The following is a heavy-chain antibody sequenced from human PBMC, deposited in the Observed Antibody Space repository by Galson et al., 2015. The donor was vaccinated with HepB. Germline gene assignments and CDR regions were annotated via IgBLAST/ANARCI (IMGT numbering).Heavy chain of an antibody. CDR1: GFTVSNNY. CDR2: FYSGGST. D-gene: IGHD3-10*02. Sequence: SLRLSCAASGFTVSNNYMSWVRQAPGKGLEWVSVFYSGGSTYYADSVKGRFTISIHNSKNTVYLQMNSLRAEDTAVYYCARWPSLYGRHAFDIWGQGTMVTVSS. V-gene: IGHV3-53*04. J-gene: IGHJ3*02. CDR3: ARWPSLYGRHAFDI.